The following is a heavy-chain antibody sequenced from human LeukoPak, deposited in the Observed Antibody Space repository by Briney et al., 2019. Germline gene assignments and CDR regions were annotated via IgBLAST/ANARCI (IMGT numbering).Heavy chain of an antibody. V-gene: IGHV4-34*01. D-gene: IGHD6-13*01. Sequence: SETLSLTCAVYGGSFSGYYWSWIRQPPGKGLEWIGEINQRGSTNYNPSLKSRVTISVDTSKNQFSLKLSSVTAADTAVYYCARGGSGIAAAGTGFPFDYWGQGTLVTVSS. J-gene: IGHJ4*02. CDR2: INQRGST. CDR3: ARGGSGIAAAGTGFPFDY. CDR1: GGSFSGYY.